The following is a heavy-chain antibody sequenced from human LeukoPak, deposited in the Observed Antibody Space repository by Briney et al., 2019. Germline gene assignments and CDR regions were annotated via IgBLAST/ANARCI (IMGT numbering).Heavy chain of an antibody. D-gene: IGHD5-12*01. CDR2: IRSKANFYAT. Sequence: GGSLRLSCAASGFTFSGSTMHWVRQASGKGLEWVGRIRSKANFYATAYAASVKGRFTISRDDSKNTAYLRVNSLKTEDTAVYYCTRQKGDIVATIPFDYWGQGTLVTVSS. J-gene: IGHJ4*02. V-gene: IGHV3-73*01. CDR1: GFTFSGST. CDR3: TRQKGDIVATIPFDY.